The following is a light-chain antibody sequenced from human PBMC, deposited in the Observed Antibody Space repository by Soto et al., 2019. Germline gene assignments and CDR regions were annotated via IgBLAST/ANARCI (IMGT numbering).Light chain of an antibody. Sequence: QSVLTQPASVSGSPGQSITISCTGTSIDVSGYNYVSWYQQHPGKAPKFMIYDVSNRPSGVSNRFSGSKSGNTASLTISGLQAEDEADYYCSSYTSSSTLGHVVFGGGTKLTVL. V-gene: IGLV2-14*01. J-gene: IGLJ2*01. CDR1: SIDVSGYNY. CDR3: SSYTSSSTLGHVV. CDR2: DVS.